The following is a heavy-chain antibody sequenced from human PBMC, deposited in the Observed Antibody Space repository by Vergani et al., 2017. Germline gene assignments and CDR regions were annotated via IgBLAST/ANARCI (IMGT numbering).Heavy chain of an antibody. D-gene: IGHD6-13*01. Sequence: QVQLVESGGGVVQPGGSLRLSCAASGFSFGSYGMHWVRVRQAPGKGLEWLAYLRYDGTTTQYADSVKGRFTISRDNSKNMLYLQMDSLRPEDTAVYYCARDIRPTRGAGTPYFDYWGQGTLVTVSS. CDR1: GFSFGSYG. V-gene: IGHV3-30*02. CDR2: LRYDGTTT. J-gene: IGHJ4*02. CDR3: ARDIRPTRGAGTPYFDY.